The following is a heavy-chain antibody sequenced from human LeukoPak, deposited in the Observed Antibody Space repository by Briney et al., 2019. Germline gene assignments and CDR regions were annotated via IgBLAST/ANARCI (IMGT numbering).Heavy chain of an antibody. D-gene: IGHD6-19*01. V-gene: IGHV4-61*02. Sequence: SETLSLTCTVSGGSISSGSYYWSWIRQPAGKGLEWIGRIYTSGSTNYNPSLKSRVTISVDTSKNQFSLKLSSVTAADTAVYYCARSSVGYSSGWVPVWFDPWGQGTLVTVSS. CDR3: ARSSVGYSSGWVPVWFDP. CDR1: GGSISSGSYY. J-gene: IGHJ5*02. CDR2: IYTSGST.